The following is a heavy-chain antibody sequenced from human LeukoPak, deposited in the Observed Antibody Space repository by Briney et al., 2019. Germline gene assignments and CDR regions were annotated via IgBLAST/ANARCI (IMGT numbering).Heavy chain of an antibody. CDR1: GYTFTGYY. V-gene: IGHV1-2*02. J-gene: IGHJ6*03. CDR3: ARGQWLVRGYYYYMDV. Sequence: VASVKVSCKASGYTFTGYYMHWVRQAPGQGLEWMGWINPNSGGTNYAQKFQGRVTMTRDTSISTAYMELSRLRSDDTAVYYCARGQWLVRGYYYYMDVWGKGTTVTISS. CDR2: INPNSGGT. D-gene: IGHD6-19*01.